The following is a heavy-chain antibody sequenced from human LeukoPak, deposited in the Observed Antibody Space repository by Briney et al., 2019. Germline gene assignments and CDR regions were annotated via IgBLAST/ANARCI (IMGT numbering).Heavy chain of an antibody. CDR1: GFTFSSYG. Sequence: GGSLRLSCAASGFTFSSYGMHWVRQAPGKGLEWVSYISSSGSTIYYADSVKGRFTISRDNAKNSLYLQMNSLRAEDTAVYYCARNYGAHAFDIWGQGTMVTVSS. CDR2: ISSSGSTI. CDR3: ARNYGAHAFDI. V-gene: IGHV3-48*04. D-gene: IGHD4-17*01. J-gene: IGHJ3*02.